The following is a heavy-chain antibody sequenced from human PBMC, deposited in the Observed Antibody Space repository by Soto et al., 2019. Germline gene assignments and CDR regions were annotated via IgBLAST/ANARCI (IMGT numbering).Heavy chain of an antibody. CDR3: ARAVSPYFGTWFDP. D-gene: IGHD3-10*01. CDR1: GGSITIRNSYS. J-gene: IGHJ5*02. CDR2: ISQTGAT. V-gene: IGHV4-30-2*01. Sequence: SETLSLTCSVSGGSITIRNSYSLSWLRQPPGRGLEWIGSISQTGATSYNPSLKSRVSVSLDKSKNQFSLRLSSVTAADMAVYYCARAVSPYFGTWFDPWGQGTLVTV.